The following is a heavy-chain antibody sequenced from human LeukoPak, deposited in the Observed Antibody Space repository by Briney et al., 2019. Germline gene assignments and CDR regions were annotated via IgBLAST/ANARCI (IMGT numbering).Heavy chain of an antibody. J-gene: IGHJ6*02. CDR1: GFTFSSYG. D-gene: IGHD1-26*01. Sequence: GGSLRLSCAASGFTFSSYGMHWVRQAPGKGLEWVAVIWYDGSNKYYADSVKGRFTISRDNSKNTLYLQMNSLRAEDTAVYYCARVMMGATKSNYNYYVMDVWGQGTTVTVSS. CDR3: ARVMMGATKSNYNYYVMDV. CDR2: IWYDGSNK. V-gene: IGHV3-33*01.